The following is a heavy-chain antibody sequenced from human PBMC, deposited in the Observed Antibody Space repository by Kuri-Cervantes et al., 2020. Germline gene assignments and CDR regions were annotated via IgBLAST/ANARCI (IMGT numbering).Heavy chain of an antibody. Sequence: SVKVSCKASGGTFSSYAINWVRQAPGQGLEWIGGLIPIFGTANYAQKFQGRVTITTDESTSTAYMELSSLKSDDTAVYYCARVSAEDSSGFQIDVFDIWGQGTMVTVSS. V-gene: IGHV1-69*05. CDR1: GGTFSSYA. D-gene: IGHD3-22*01. CDR3: ARVSAEDSSGFQIDVFDI. CDR2: LIPIFGTA. J-gene: IGHJ3*02.